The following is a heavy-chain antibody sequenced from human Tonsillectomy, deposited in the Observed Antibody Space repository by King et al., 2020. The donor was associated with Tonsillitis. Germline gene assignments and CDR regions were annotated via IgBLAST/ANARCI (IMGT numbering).Heavy chain of an antibody. J-gene: IGHJ3*02. V-gene: IGHV4-59*01. CDR1: GGSISSYY. CDR2: IYYSGST. CDR3: AREGAFDI. Sequence: VQLQESGPGLVKPSETLSLTCTVSGGSISSYYWSWIRQPPGKGLEWIGYIYYSGSTTYNPSLKSRVTISVETSKNPLSLKLSSVTAADTAVYYCAREGAFDIWGQGTMVTVSS.